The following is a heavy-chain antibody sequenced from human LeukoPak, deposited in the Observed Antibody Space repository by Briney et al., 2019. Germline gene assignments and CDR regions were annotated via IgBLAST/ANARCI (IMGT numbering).Heavy chain of an antibody. D-gene: IGHD2-15*01. Sequence: GGSLRLSCAASGFTFSSYGMHWVRQAPGKGLEWVAVISYDGSNKYYADSVKGRFTISRDNSKNTLYLQMNSLRAEDTAVYYCAKGGTGYGMGVWGQGTTATVSS. CDR3: AKGGTGYGMGV. CDR1: GFTFSSYG. J-gene: IGHJ6*02. CDR2: ISYDGSNK. V-gene: IGHV3-30*18.